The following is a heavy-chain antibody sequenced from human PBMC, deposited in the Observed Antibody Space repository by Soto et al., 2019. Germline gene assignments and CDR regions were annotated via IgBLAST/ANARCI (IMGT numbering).Heavy chain of an antibody. D-gene: IGHD6-19*01. CDR3: ARRDSGASYWDFYYGMHV. CDR1: GFTFNSYG. Sequence: PVGSLRLSCVASGFTFNSYGMHWVRQAPGKGLEWLAIISYDGSSEYYADSVKGRFTISRDNSKNTLYLQMSSLRAVDTALYYCARRDSGASYWDFYYGMHVWGQGTTVTVSS. J-gene: IGHJ6*02. CDR2: ISYDGSSE. V-gene: IGHV3-30*04.